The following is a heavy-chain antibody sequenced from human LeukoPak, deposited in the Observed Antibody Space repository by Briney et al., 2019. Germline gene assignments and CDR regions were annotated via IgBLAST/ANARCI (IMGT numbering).Heavy chain of an antibody. CDR1: GYTYTNYG. D-gene: IGHD3-10*01. J-gene: IGHJ3*02. CDR2: ISGYNGHT. V-gene: IGHV1-18*01. Sequence: GASVKVSCKASGYTYTNYGISWVRQAPGQGLEWMGWISGYNGHTNYAQKFQGRVTITRNTSISTAYMELSSLRSEDTAVYYCARELEFGESHMAFDIWGQGTMVTVSS. CDR3: ARELEFGESHMAFDI.